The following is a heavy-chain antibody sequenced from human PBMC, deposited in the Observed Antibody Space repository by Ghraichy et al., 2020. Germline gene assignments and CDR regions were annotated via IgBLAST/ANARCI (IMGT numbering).Heavy chain of an antibody. D-gene: IGHD5-12*01. J-gene: IGHJ6*04. CDR3: ARDNIVATILGV. Sequence: SETLSLTCTVSGGSVSSGSYYWSWIRQPPGKGLEWIGYIYNSGSTNYNPSLKSRVTISVDTSKNQFSLKLSSVTAADTAVYYCARDNIVATILGVWGKGTTVTVSS. CDR1: GGSVSSGSYY. V-gene: IGHV4-61*01. CDR2: IYNSGST.